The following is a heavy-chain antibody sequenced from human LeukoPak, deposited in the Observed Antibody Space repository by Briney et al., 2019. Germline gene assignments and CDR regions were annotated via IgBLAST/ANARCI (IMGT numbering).Heavy chain of an antibody. V-gene: IGHV3-43*01. D-gene: IGHD4-23*01. J-gene: IGHJ4*02. Sequence: GGSLRLSCAASGFTFDDYTMHWVRQAPGKGLEWVSLISWDGGSTYYADSVKGRFTVSRDNSKNSLCLQMNSLRTEDTAFYYCAKDSDYGGNSGYFDHWGQGTLVTVSS. CDR3: AKDSDYGGNSGYFDH. CDR1: GFTFDDYT. CDR2: ISWDGGST.